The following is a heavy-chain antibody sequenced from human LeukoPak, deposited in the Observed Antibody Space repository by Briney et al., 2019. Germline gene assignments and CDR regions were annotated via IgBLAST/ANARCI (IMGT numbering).Heavy chain of an antibody. CDR2: ISGSGGST. Sequence: GGSLRLSCAASGFTFSSYAMTWVRQAPGKGLEWVSSISGSGGSTYYADSVKGRFTISRDNSKNTLYLQMNSLRAEDTAVYYCAKFLRQRGGGYILTGTYFDYWGQGTLVTVSS. V-gene: IGHV3-23*01. J-gene: IGHJ4*02. D-gene: IGHD3-9*01. CDR3: AKFLRQRGGGYILTGTYFDY. CDR1: GFTFSSYA.